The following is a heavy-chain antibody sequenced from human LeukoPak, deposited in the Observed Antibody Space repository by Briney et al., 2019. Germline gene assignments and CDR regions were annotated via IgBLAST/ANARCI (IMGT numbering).Heavy chain of an antibody. V-gene: IGHV4-59*06. D-gene: IGHD1-26*01. CDR2: IYYSGST. CDR3: ARALRLGVRAFDI. Sequence: PSETLSLTCTVSGASITSYHWSWIRQPAGKGLEWIGYIYYSGSTYYNPSLKSRVTISVDTSKNQFSLKLSSVTAADTAVYYCARALRLGVRAFDIWGQGTMVTVSS. J-gene: IGHJ3*02. CDR1: GASITSYH.